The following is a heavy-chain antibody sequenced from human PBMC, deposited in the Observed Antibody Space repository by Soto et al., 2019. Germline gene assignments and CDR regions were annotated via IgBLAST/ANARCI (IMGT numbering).Heavy chain of an antibody. V-gene: IGHV1-18*01. Sequence: QVPLVQSGPEVKKPGASVTVSCKTSGYTPTNYDIGWVRQAPGQGLEWMGWISAYNGNRNSAQKLQGRLTMTTDTSTKTAYMALRRLRSDDTAVYLCARALYRRGTYSAYDNWGQGTLVTVSS. CDR3: ARALYRRGTYSAYDN. J-gene: IGHJ4*02. CDR1: GYTPTNYD. CDR2: ISAYNGNR. D-gene: IGHD3-16*01.